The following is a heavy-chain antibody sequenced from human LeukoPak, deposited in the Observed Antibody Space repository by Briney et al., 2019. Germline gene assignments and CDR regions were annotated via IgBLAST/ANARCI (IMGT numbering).Heavy chain of an antibody. Sequence: GRSLRLSCAASGLAFSAYKMHWVRKAPRKGLVWVSRISTDGYTTDYADFVQGRFTASRDNTKNTWSLEMNSLRAEDTAVYYCVVGGSPGYWGQGTLVTVSS. V-gene: IGHV3-74*01. CDR2: ISTDGYTT. J-gene: IGHJ4*02. D-gene: IGHD2-15*01. CDR1: GLAFSAYK. CDR3: VVGGSPGY.